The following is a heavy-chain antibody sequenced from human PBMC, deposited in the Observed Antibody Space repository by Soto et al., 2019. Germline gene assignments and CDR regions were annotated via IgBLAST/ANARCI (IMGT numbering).Heavy chain of an antibody. CDR1: GYTFSNYG. CDR2: ISLYSDGT. V-gene: IGHV1-18*01. D-gene: IGHD2-2*01. Sequence: QVQLVQSGGEVKRPGASVQVSCTPSGYTFSNYGITWVRQAPGQPLEWLGWISLYSDGTNYAQKLQGRVSMTTDTSTATAYMELRSLRSDDTAVYYCARVVPGAEAWCGPWGQETLVTVSS. J-gene: IGHJ5*02. CDR3: ARVVPGAEAWCGP.